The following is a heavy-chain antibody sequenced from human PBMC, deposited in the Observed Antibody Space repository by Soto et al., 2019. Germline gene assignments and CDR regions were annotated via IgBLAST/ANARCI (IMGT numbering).Heavy chain of an antibody. CDR2: ICFGRDT. CDR3: ARQHLHRVGSSISTLDI. J-gene: IGHJ3*02. V-gene: IGHV4-39*01. D-gene: IGHD1-26*01. Sequence: QLQESGPGLVKPSETLSLTCTVSGASIITGNFYSAWIRQSPGTGLELMGSICFGRDTYFNPSLKSRLTIYADTSKNQVSLNLNSVTDADTAVYYCARQHLHRVGSSISTLDIWGQGTVVTVSS. CDR1: GASIITGNFY.